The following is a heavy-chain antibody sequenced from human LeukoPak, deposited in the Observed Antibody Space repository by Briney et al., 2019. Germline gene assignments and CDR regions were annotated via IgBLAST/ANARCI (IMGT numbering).Heavy chain of an antibody. CDR2: IYYSGST. J-gene: IGHJ4*02. D-gene: IGHD5-24*01. Sequence: PSETLSLTCTVSGGSISSYYWSWIRQPPGKGLEWIGYIYYSGSTNYNPSLKSRVTISVDTSKNQFSLKLSSVTAADTAVYYCASLPYLREDYWGQGTLVTVSS. CDR1: GGSISSYY. CDR3: ASLPYLREDY. V-gene: IGHV4-59*01.